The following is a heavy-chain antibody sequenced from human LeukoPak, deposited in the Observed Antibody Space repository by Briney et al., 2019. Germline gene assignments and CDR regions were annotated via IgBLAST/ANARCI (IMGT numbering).Heavy chain of an antibody. J-gene: IGHJ4*02. CDR2: INSNGSVT. D-gene: IGHD3-10*01. Sequence: GGSLRLSCAASGFNFSNYWMHWVRQAPGKGLVWVSRINSNGSVTTYADSVKGRFTISRDNAKNSLYLQMNSLRAEDTAVYYCARGSFGSGSYYNQRDYWGQGTLVTVSS. V-gene: IGHV3-74*01. CDR3: ARGSFGSGSYYNQRDY. CDR1: GFNFSNYW.